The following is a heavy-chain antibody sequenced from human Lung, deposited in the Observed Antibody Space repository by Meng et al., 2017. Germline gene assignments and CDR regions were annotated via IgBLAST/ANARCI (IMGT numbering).Heavy chain of an antibody. V-gene: IGHV3-15*01. D-gene: IGHD3-9*01. Sequence: VAQAGSGVGMASPWGSLCRYCADSGFYCGNACMSWVRQAPGKGPEGVGSIKSNTNGGTTDYAAPVTGRFTISRDDSTNTLYLQLNRLKIEDTAVYYCTWDDKAVSDYWGQGTLVTVSS. CDR1: GFYCGNAC. CDR2: IKSNTNGGTT. CDR3: TWDDKAVSDY. J-gene: IGHJ4*02.